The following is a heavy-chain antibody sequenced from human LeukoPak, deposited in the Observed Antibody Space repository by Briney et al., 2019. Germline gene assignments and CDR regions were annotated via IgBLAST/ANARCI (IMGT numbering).Heavy chain of an antibody. D-gene: IGHD3-3*01. J-gene: IGHJ6*02. CDR2: IYYSGST. CDR1: GGSISRYY. Sequence: SETLSLACTLSGGSISRYYGRWVRHPAGGGREWIGYIYYSGSTNCHPSLKSRVTISVDTSKNQFSLKLSSVTAADTAVYYCARAGITIFGVVTHNYGMDVWGQGTTVTVSS. CDR3: ARAGITIFGVVTHNYGMDV. V-gene: IGHV4-59*01.